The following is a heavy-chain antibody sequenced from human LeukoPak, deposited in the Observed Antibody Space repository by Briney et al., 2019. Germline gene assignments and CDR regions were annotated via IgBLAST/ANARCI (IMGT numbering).Heavy chain of an antibody. V-gene: IGHV4-34*01. Sequence: GSLRLSCAASGFTFSFHGMSWIRQPPGKGLEWIGEINHSGSTNYNPSLKSRVTISVDTSKNQFSLKLSSVTAADTAVYYCARSGRSGYDGATVDYWGQGTLVTVSS. CDR1: GFTFSFHG. J-gene: IGHJ4*02. CDR2: INHSGST. CDR3: ARSGRSGYDGATVDY. D-gene: IGHD5-12*01.